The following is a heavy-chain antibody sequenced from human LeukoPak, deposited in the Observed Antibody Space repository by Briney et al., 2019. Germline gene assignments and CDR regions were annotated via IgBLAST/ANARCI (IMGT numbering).Heavy chain of an antibody. CDR1: GYTFTSNG. D-gene: IGHD3-10*01. J-gene: IGHJ6*02. Sequence: GASVKVSCKASGYTFTSNGITWVRQAPGQGLEWMGWVSGYNGNTNYAQKFQGRVTITADKSTSTAYMELSSLRSEDTAVYYCARDRATMVRTGMDVWGQGTTVTVSS. V-gene: IGHV1-18*01. CDR3: ARDRATMVRTGMDV. CDR2: VSGYNGNT.